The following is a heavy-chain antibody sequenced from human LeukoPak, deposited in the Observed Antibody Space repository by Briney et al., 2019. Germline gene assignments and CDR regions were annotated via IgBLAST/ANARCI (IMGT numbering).Heavy chain of an antibody. Sequence: GGSLRLSCAASGFTFSSYAMSWVRQAPGKGLEWVSAISGSGGSTYYADSVKGRFTIYRDNSKNTLYLQMNSLRAEDTAVYYCAKDQPVGYCSSTSCYIDYWGQGTLVTVSS. CDR1: GFTFSSYA. D-gene: IGHD2-2*02. V-gene: IGHV3-23*01. CDR2: ISGSGGST. CDR3: AKDQPVGYCSSTSCYIDY. J-gene: IGHJ4*02.